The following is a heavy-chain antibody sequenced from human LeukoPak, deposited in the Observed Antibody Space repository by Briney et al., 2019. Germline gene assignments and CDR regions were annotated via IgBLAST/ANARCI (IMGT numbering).Heavy chain of an antibody. CDR1: GFTFSSYA. D-gene: IGHD3-10*01. CDR3: AKYGSGSYYNGLY. Sequence: GGSLRLSCAASGFTFSSYAMTWVRQAPGKGLQWVSTISVSGENTYYADSVKGRFTISRDISKSTLYLQMNSLRDEDTAVYYCAKYGSGSYYNGLYWGQGTLVTVSP. J-gene: IGHJ4*02. V-gene: IGHV3-23*01. CDR2: ISVSGENT.